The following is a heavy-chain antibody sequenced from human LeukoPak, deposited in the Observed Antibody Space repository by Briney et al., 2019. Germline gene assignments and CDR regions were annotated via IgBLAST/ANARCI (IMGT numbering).Heavy chain of an antibody. D-gene: IGHD6-13*01. J-gene: IGHJ2*01. CDR2: IYPGDSDT. V-gene: IGHV5-51*01. CDR3: AREYSSSWYGYFDL. CDR1: RYSFTSYW. Sequence: GESLKISCNGSRYSFTSYWIVWVRQMPGKGPEWMGIIYPGDSDTRYSPSFQGQVTISADKSISTAYLHWSSLKASDTAIYYCAREYSSSWYGYFDLWGRGTLVTVSS.